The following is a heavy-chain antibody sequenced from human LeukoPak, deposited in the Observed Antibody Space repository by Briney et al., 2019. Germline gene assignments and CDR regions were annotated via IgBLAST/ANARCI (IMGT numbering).Heavy chain of an antibody. Sequence: PSETLSLTCTVSGGSISSSSYYWGWIRQPPGKGLEWVAFTSYVDGDVLYADSVKGRFTISRDDSKSTLYLQMNSLRPEDTAVFYCARAGGAWSTTHYYYFMDVWGNGTTVTVSS. CDR2: TSYVDGDV. D-gene: IGHD1-1*01. V-gene: IGHV3-30-3*01. J-gene: IGHJ6*03. CDR1: GGSISSSS. CDR3: ARAGGAWSTTHYYYFMDV.